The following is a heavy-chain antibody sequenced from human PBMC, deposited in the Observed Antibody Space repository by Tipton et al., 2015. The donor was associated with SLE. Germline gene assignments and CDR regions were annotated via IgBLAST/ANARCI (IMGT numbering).Heavy chain of an antibody. V-gene: IGHV3-43D*03. Sequence: GSLRLSCAVSGFTFDDYAMHWVRQPPGKGLQWVALISWDGSGTYYADSVKGRFTIARDDSKNSLYLQMNSLRPEDTALYYCVKESGSYLEYYYFGMDVWGQGTAVTVSS. J-gene: IGHJ6*02. CDR2: ISWDGSGT. CDR1: GFTFDDYA. CDR3: VKESGSYLEYYYFGMDV. D-gene: IGHD1-26*01.